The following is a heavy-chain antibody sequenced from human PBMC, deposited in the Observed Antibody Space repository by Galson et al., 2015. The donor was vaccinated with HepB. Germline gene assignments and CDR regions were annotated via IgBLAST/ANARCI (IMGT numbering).Heavy chain of an antibody. J-gene: IGHJ4*02. V-gene: IGHV3-23*01. CDR2: ISGSGHTT. CDR1: GFTFSVYA. D-gene: IGHD3-16*02. CDR3: AKDPDYDYIWGSFRPDS. Sequence: SLRLSCAASGFTFSVYAMTWVRLAPGKGLEWVSGISGSGHTTYYADSVKGRFIISRDNSKNTLSLQMNSLRADDTAIYYCAKDPDYDYIWGSFRPDSWGQGTLVIVSS.